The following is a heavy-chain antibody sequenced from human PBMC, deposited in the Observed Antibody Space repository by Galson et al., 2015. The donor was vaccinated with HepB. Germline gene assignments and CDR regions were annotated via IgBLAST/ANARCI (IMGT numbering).Heavy chain of an antibody. CDR2: TYYRSKWYN. J-gene: IGHJ5*02. CDR1: GDSVSSNSAA. V-gene: IGHV6-1*01. D-gene: IGHD6-19*01. CDR3: ARDVLIAVATSAFNIGDGTGGFDP. Sequence: CAISGDSVSSNSAAWNWIRQSPSRGLEWLGRTYYRSKWYNDYAVSVKSRITINPDTSKNQFSLQLNSVTPEDTAVYYCARDVLIAVATSAFNIGDGTGGFDPWGQGTLVTVSS.